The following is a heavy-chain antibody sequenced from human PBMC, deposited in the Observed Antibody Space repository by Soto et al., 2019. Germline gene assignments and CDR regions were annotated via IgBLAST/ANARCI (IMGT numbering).Heavy chain of an antibody. D-gene: IGHD5-18*01. CDR3: ARAWGGYTYGFVSYFDY. J-gene: IGHJ4*02. CDR2: IHYSGST. CDR1: GGSVSSGSYY. V-gene: IGHV4-61*01. Sequence: QVQLQESGPGLVKPSETLSLTCTVSGGSVSSGSYYWSWNRQPPGKGLEWIGYIHYSGSTNYNPSLKSRVTISLDTSKSQFFLKLSSVTAADTAVYYCARAWGGYTYGFVSYFDYWGQGTLVTVSS.